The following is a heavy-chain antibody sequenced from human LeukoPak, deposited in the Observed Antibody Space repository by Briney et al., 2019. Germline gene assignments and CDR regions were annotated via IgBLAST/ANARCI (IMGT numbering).Heavy chain of an antibody. Sequence: PGGSLRLSCAASGFTFSSYSMNWVRQAPGKGLEWVSSISSSSSYIYYADSVKGRFTISRDNAKNSLYLQMNSLRAEDTAVYYCARGASTNRDDYYYYYMDVWGKGTTVTVSS. D-gene: IGHD2-8*01. CDR3: ARGASTNRDDYYYYYMDV. CDR2: ISSSSSYI. CDR1: GFTFSSYS. J-gene: IGHJ6*03. V-gene: IGHV3-21*01.